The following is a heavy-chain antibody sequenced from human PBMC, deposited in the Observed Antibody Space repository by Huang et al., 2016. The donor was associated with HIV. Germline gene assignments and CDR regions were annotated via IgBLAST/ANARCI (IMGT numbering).Heavy chain of an antibody. CDR2: IKHDGSEK. Sequence: EVHLVESGGDLVQPGGSLRLSCVASGFNFSAYWMSWVRQAAGKGVGVVGNIKHDGSEKNYVDSVKGRVTISRDNAKNSVYLQLTSLGAEDTAVYYCARGGIYYDVLTGRHYYYNGLDVWGQGTTVTVSS. V-gene: IGHV3-7*01. J-gene: IGHJ6*02. CDR3: ARGGIYYDVLTGRHYYYNGLDV. CDR1: GFNFSAYW. D-gene: IGHD3-9*01.